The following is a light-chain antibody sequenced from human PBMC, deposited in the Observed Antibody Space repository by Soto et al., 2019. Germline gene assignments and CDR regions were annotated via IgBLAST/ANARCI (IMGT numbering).Light chain of an antibody. Sequence: QSALTQPASVSGSPGQSITLSCPGTSSDVGSYNVVSWYHQHPGKAPKLMIYEGSKRPSGVSNRFSGSKSGNTASLTISGLQAEDEADYYCCSYAGSSTFVVFGGGTKLTVL. CDR2: EGS. J-gene: IGLJ2*01. CDR3: CSYAGSSTFVV. CDR1: SSDVGSYNV. V-gene: IGLV2-23*03.